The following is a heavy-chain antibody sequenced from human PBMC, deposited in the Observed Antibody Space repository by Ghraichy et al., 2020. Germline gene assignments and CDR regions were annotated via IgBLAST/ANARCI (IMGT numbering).Heavy chain of an antibody. J-gene: IGHJ4*02. CDR2: IWYDGSNK. Sequence: LSLTCAASGFTFSSYGMHWVRQAPGKGLEWVAVIWYDGSNKYYADSVKGRFTISRDNSKNTLYLQMNSLRAEDTAVYYCARATYYYGSGSYSPDYWGQGTLVTVSS. CDR3: ARATYYYGSGSYSPDY. D-gene: IGHD3-10*01. CDR1: GFTFSSYG. V-gene: IGHV3-33*01.